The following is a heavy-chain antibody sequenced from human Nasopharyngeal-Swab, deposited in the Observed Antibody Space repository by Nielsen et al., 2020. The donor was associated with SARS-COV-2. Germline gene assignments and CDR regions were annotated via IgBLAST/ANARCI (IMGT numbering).Heavy chain of an antibody. V-gene: IGHV3-30-3*01. CDR3: ARTTPSMDV. Sequence: CAASGFTFSSYAMHRVRQAPGTGLEWVAVISYDGSNKYYADSVKGRFTISRDNSKNTLYLQMNSLRAEDTAVYYCARTTPSMDVWGQGTTVTVSS. CDR2: ISYDGSNK. D-gene: IGHD1-14*01. J-gene: IGHJ6*02. CDR1: GFTFSSYA.